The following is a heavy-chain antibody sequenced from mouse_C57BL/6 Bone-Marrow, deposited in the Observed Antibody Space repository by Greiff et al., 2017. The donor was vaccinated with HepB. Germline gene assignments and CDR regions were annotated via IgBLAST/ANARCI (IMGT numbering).Heavy chain of an antibody. D-gene: IGHD2-4*01. CDR1: GYTFTDYE. Sequence: VQLQQSGAELVRPGASVTLSCKASGYTFTDYEMHWVKQTPVHGLEWIGAIDPETGGTAYNQKFKGKATLTVDKSSSTAYMELRSLTSEDSAVYYCASNYDSAWFAYWGQGTLVTVSA. J-gene: IGHJ3*01. CDR2: IDPETGGT. CDR3: ASNYDSAWFAY. V-gene: IGHV1-15*01.